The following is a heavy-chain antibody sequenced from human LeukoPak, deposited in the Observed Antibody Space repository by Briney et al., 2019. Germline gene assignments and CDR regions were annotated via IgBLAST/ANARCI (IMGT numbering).Heavy chain of an antibody. D-gene: IGHD2-15*01. CDR3: TRSGATHNGIRDLDH. CDR2: ARNKARSYTT. Sequence: GGSLRLSFAASGFTFSDHYMDWVRQAPGKGLEWVGRARNKARSYTTDYAASVKGRFTISRDELKNSLYLQMSSLKTEDTAVYYCTRSGATHNGIRDLDHWGRGTLVTVSP. V-gene: IGHV3-72*01. J-gene: IGHJ4*02. CDR1: GFTFSDHY.